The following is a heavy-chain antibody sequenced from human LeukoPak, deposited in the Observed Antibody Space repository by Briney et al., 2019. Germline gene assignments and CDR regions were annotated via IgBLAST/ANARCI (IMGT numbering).Heavy chain of an antibody. CDR1: GYTFTSYD. CDR2: MNPNSGNT. CDR3: ARRYSSGWYRWGNYDY. J-gene: IGHJ4*02. V-gene: IGHV1-8*01. Sequence: ASVKVSCKASGYTFTSYDINWVRQAPGQGLEWMGWMNPNSGNTVYAQKFQGRVTMTRNTSISTAYMELSSLRSEDTAVYYCARRYSSGWYRWGNYDYWGQGTLVTVSS. D-gene: IGHD6-19*01.